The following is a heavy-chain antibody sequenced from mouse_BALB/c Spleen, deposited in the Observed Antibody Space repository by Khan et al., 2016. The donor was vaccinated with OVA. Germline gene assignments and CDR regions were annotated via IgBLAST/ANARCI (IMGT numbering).Heavy chain of an antibody. CDR3: ARIYGGDFDY. D-gene: IGHD1-1*01. CDR2: ISYSGNT. CDR1: GYSITSDYA. Sequence: EVQLQESGPGLVKPSQSLSLTCTVTGYSITSDYAWNWIRQFPGNKLEWMGHISYSGNTKYNPSLKSRISITRDTSKNQFFPQLNSVTTEDTATYYCARIYGGDFDYWGQGTTHTVAS. J-gene: IGHJ2*01. V-gene: IGHV3-2*02.